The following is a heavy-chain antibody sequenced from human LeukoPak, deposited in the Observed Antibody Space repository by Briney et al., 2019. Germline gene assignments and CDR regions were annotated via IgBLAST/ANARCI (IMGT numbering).Heavy chain of an antibody. D-gene: IGHD2-21*01. CDR2: IKHDGSEM. V-gene: IGHV3-7*01. CDR3: ARERAYCGGDCSVPDAFDI. Sequence: GGSLRLSCVVSGLTFSSYWMTWVRQAPGKGLEWVANIKHDGSEMYYVESVKGRFTVSRDNARNSLYLQMNSLRAEDTAVYYCARERAYCGGDCSVPDAFDIWGQGTMVTVSS. CDR1: GLTFSSYW. J-gene: IGHJ3*02.